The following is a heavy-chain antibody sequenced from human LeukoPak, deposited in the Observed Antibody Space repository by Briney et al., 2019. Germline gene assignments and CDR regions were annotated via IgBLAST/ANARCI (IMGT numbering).Heavy chain of an antibody. CDR3: AKVGLVVVITNYFDY. V-gene: IGHV3-53*01. Sequence: GGSLRLSCAASGFTVSSNYMSWVRQAPGKGLEWVSVIYSGGSTYYADSVKGRFTISRDNSKNTLYLQMNSLRAEDTAVYYCAKVGLVVVITNYFDYWGQGTLVTVSS. D-gene: IGHD3-22*01. CDR1: GFTVSSNY. J-gene: IGHJ4*02. CDR2: IYSGGST.